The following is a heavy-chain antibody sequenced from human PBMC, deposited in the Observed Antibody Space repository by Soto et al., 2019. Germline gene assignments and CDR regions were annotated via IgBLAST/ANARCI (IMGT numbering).Heavy chain of an antibody. CDR1: GFTFGSYC. CDR2: IKPDGSAT. J-gene: IGHJ4*02. D-gene: IGHD2-21*02. Sequence: EVQLVESGGGLVQPGGSLRLSCAVSGFTFGSYCMNWVRLIPGKGLEWVADIKPDGSATYYVDSVKGRFTISRDNAKNSLYLQMNSLRVEDTSVYYCARAGYCGPGCYYYFDYWGQGTLVTVSS. V-gene: IGHV3-7*01. CDR3: ARAGYCGPGCYYYFDY.